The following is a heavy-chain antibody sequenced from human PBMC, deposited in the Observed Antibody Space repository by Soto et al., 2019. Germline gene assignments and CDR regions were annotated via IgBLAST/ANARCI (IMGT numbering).Heavy chain of an antibody. CDR2: ISAYNGNT. J-gene: IGHJ3*02. D-gene: IGHD3-22*01. CDR1: GYTFTSYG. CDR3: ARDSRITMIVVVTPDDAFDI. V-gene: IGHV1-18*01. Sequence: QVQLVQSGAEVKKPGASVKVSCKASGYTFTSYGISWVRQAPGQGLEWMGWISAYNGNTNYAQKLQGRVTMTTDTSPSTAYMELRSLRSDDTAVYYCARDSRITMIVVVTPDDAFDIWGQGTMVTVSS.